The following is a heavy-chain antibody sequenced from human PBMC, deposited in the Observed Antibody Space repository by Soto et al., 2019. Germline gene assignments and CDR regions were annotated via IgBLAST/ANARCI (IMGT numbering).Heavy chain of an antibody. D-gene: IGHD4-17*01. J-gene: IGHJ3*02. V-gene: IGHV1-3*01. CDR2: IKGGTGNT. CDR1: GYNFTNCA. Sequence: QVQLLQSAAELKMPGASLNLSCKTSGYNFTNCAVHWLRQAPGQRLEWLGWIKGGTGNTRFSERFQDRATLTRDTSASTVYMELTGLKSEDTAIYYCARGAGRSPVTRAFDIWGQGTVVTVSS. CDR3: ARGAGRSPVTRAFDI.